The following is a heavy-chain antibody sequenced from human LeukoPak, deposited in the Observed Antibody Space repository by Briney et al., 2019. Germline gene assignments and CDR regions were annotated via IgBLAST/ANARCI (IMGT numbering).Heavy chain of an antibody. Sequence: GGSLRLSCAASGFTFSGHWMTLVRQAPGKGLEGVANINQEGSESYSVDAVRGRFTIPRDSAKNALYLHMNSLRAEDTAVYYCARSSRDGYNLIDYMDVWGKGTTVTVSS. V-gene: IGHV3-7*01. J-gene: IGHJ6*03. CDR1: GFTFSGHW. CDR2: INQEGSES. D-gene: IGHD5-24*01. CDR3: ARSSRDGYNLIDYMDV.